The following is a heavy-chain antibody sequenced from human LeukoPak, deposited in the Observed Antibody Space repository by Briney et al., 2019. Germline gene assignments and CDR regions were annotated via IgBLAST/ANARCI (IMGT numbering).Heavy chain of an antibody. Sequence: GGSLRLSCAASGFTFSIYAMHWVRQAPGKGLEWVAVISYDGSNTYYADSVKGRFTISRDNSKNTLYLQMNSLRAEDTAVYYCAKDGAAAAPFPDYWGQGTLVTVSS. CDR3: AKDGAAAAPFPDY. CDR2: ISYDGSNT. CDR1: GFTFSIYA. J-gene: IGHJ4*02. V-gene: IGHV3-30*04. D-gene: IGHD6-13*01.